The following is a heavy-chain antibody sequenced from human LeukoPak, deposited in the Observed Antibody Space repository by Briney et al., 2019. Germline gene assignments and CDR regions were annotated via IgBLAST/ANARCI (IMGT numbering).Heavy chain of an antibody. CDR3: ASLPDTVTTIFFDY. Sequence: KPGGSLRLSCAASRFTFSDYYMSWIRQAPGKGLEWVSYISSSGSTIYYADSVKGRFTISRDNAKNSLYLQMNSLRAEDTAVYYCASLPDTVTTIFFDYWGQGTLVTVSS. CDR2: ISSSGSTI. CDR1: RFTFSDYY. J-gene: IGHJ4*02. D-gene: IGHD4-17*01. V-gene: IGHV3-11*04.